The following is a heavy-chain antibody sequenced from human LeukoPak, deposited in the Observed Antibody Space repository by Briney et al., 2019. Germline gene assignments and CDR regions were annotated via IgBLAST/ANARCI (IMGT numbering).Heavy chain of an antibody. Sequence: PSETLSLTCTVSGGSISSSSYYWSWIRQPAGKGLEWIGRIYTSGSTNYNPSLKSRVTISVDTSKNQFSLKLSSVTAADTAVYYCAREYDSSGYHYAIDYWGQGTLVTVSS. CDR3: AREYDSSGYHYAIDY. J-gene: IGHJ4*02. V-gene: IGHV4-61*02. D-gene: IGHD3-22*01. CDR1: GGSISSSSYY. CDR2: IYTSGST.